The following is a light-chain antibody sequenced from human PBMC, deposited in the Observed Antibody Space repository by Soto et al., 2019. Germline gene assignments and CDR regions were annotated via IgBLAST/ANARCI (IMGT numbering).Light chain of an antibody. CDR2: GAL. Sequence: EIVLTQSPVTLSASPGERATLSCRASQNINSNLAWYQQKPGQAPTLLIYGALTRVMGIPVRFSGSESGTEFTLTISSLKSEDFAVYHCQHYNSSAPQGTFGQGTKVDMK. V-gene: IGKV3D-15*01. CDR3: QHYNSSAPQGT. J-gene: IGKJ1*01. CDR1: QNINSN.